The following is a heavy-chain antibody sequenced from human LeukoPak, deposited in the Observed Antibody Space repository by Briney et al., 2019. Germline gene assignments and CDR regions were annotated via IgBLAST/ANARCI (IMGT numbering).Heavy chain of an antibody. D-gene: IGHD5-24*01. Sequence: SETLSLTCTVSGGSISSDYWSWIRQPPGKGLEWIGYIYYSGSTNYNPSLKSRVTISVDTSENQFSLKLSSVTAADTAVYYCARRSRDGYIQYYFDYWGQGTLVTVSS. V-gene: IGHV4-59*08. CDR3: ARRSRDGYIQYYFDY. J-gene: IGHJ4*02. CDR2: IYYSGST. CDR1: GGSISSDY.